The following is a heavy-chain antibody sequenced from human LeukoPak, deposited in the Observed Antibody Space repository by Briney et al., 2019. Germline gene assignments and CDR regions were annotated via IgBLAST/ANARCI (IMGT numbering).Heavy chain of an antibody. V-gene: IGHV4-39*01. Sequence: PSETLSLTCTVSGGSISSSSYYWRWIRQPPGKGLEWIGSIYYSGSTYYNPSLKSRVTISVDTSKNQFSLKLSSVTAADTAVYYCARHEAITGPDYWGQGTLVTVSS. CDR2: IYYSGST. J-gene: IGHJ4*02. CDR3: ARHEAITGPDY. D-gene: IGHD1-20*01. CDR1: GGSISSSSYY.